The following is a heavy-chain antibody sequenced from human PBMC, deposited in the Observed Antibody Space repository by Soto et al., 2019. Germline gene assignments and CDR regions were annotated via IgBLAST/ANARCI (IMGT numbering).Heavy chain of an antibody. J-gene: IGHJ6*02. CDR2: IYYSGST. CDR3: ARDRDDFWSGDYYGMDV. Sequence: SETLSLTCTVSGGSISSGGYYWSWIRQPPGKGLEWIGYIYYSGSTYYNPSLKSRVTISVDTSKNQFSLKLSSVTAADTAVYYCARDRDDFWSGDYYGMDVWGQGTTVTVSS. D-gene: IGHD3-3*01. CDR1: GGSISSGGYY. V-gene: IGHV4-30-4*08.